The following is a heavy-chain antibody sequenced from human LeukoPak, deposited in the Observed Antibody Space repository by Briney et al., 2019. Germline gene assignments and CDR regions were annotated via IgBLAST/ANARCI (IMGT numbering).Heavy chain of an antibody. Sequence: GGSLRLSCAASGFTFSSYGMHWVRQAPGKGLEWVAVISYDGSNKYYADSVKGRFTISRDNSKNTLYLQMNSLRAEDTAVYYCARDEAGYCSGGSCYSIRGSWFDPWGQGTLVTVSS. J-gene: IGHJ5*02. CDR1: GFTFSSYG. CDR3: ARDEAGYCSGGSCYSIRGSWFDP. D-gene: IGHD2-15*01. CDR2: ISYDGSNK. V-gene: IGHV3-30*03.